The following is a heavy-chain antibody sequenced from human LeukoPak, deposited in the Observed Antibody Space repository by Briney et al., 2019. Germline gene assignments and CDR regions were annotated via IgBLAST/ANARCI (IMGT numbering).Heavy chain of an antibody. J-gene: IGHJ6*03. D-gene: IGHD2-15*01. CDR1: GRSISSSSYY. CDR2: ISYSDST. Sequence: NPSETLSLTCTVSGRSISSSSYYCGWIRQPPGKGLEWIGSISYSDSTYYNPSLKSRVTISVDTSKNQFSLKLSSVTAADTAVYYCAGRYCSGGSCYSYYYYTYMDVWGKGTTVTISS. CDR3: AGRYCSGGSCYSYYYYTYMDV. V-gene: IGHV4-39*07.